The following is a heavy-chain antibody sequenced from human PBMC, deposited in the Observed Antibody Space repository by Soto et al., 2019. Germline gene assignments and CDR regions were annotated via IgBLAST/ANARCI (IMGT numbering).Heavy chain of an antibody. V-gene: IGHV1-2*04. CDR1: GYTFTGYY. Sequence: GASVKVSCKASGYTFTGYYMHWVRQAPGQGLEWMGRINPNSGGTNYAQKFQGWVTMTRDTSISTAYMELSRLRSDDTAVYYCARDEGYCSSTSCAGWFDPWGQGTLVTVSS. CDR2: INPNSGGT. D-gene: IGHD2-2*01. J-gene: IGHJ5*02. CDR3: ARDEGYCSSTSCAGWFDP.